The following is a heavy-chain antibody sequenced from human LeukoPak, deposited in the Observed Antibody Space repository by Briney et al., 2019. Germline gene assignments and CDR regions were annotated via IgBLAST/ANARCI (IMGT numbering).Heavy chain of an antibody. CDR2: IYYSGST. CDR1: GGSISSSSYY. D-gene: IGHD3-3*01. CDR3: ARARDDFWSGYYTPPRYFDY. V-gene: IGHV4-39*01. Sequence: SETLSLTCTVSGGSISSSSYYWGWIRQPPGKGLEWIGSIYYSGSTYYNPSLKSRVTISVDTSKNQFSLKLSSVIAADTAVYYCARARDDFWSGYYTPPRYFDYWGQGTLVTVSS. J-gene: IGHJ4*02.